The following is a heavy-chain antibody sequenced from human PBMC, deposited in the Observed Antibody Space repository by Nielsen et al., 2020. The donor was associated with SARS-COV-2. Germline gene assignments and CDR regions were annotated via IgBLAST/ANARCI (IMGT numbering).Heavy chain of an antibody. CDR2: ISYDGSNK. D-gene: IGHD6-19*01. CDR1: GFTFSSYG. Sequence: GESLKISCAASGFTFSSYGMRWVRQAPGKGLEWVAVISYDGSNKYYADSVKGRFTISRDNSKNTLYLQMNSLRAEDTAVYYCATWGAVAGTGFDYWGQGTLVTVSS. CDR3: ATWGAVAGTGFDY. J-gene: IGHJ4*02. V-gene: IGHV3-30*03.